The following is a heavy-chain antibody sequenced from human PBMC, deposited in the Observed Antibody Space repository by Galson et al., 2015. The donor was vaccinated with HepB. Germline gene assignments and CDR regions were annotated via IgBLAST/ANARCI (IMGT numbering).Heavy chain of an antibody. D-gene: IGHD6-13*01. Sequence: SCKASGYTFTTYGMHWVRQAPGKGLVWVSRINSDGSSTSYADSVKGRFTISRDNAKNTLYLQMNSLRAEDTAVYYCARRIAAVAGAFDIWGQGTMVTVSS. J-gene: IGHJ3*02. CDR2: INSDGSST. CDR3: ARRIAAVAGAFDI. CDR1: GYTFTTYG. V-gene: IGHV3-74*01.